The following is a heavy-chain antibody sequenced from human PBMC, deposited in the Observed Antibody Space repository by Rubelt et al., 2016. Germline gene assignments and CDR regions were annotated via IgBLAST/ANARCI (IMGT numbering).Heavy chain of an antibody. Sequence: QVQLVQSGAEVKKPGASVKVSCKASGYTFPNHDITWVRQAPGQGLEWMGWISGYNGNSKYAQKFQGRVTMTTDTSTGTAYMELRSLTSDDTAVYYGARGGHWNYQDYWGQGTLVTVSS. CDR2: ISGYNGNS. V-gene: IGHV1-18*01. D-gene: IGHD1-7*01. CDR1: GYTFPNHD. J-gene: IGHJ4*02. CDR3: ARGGHWNYQDY.